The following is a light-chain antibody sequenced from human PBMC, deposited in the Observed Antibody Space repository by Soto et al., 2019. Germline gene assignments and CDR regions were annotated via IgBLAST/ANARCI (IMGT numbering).Light chain of an antibody. Sequence: QSVLTQPRSVSGPPGQSGSISCSGTSSDVGTYNYVSWYQQHPGKAPKLMIYDVSKRPSGVPDRFSGSKSGNTASLTISGLQAEDEADYYCCSYAGSYTFVFGTGTKLTVL. CDR1: SSDVGTYNY. V-gene: IGLV2-11*01. J-gene: IGLJ1*01. CDR2: DVS. CDR3: CSYAGSYTFV.